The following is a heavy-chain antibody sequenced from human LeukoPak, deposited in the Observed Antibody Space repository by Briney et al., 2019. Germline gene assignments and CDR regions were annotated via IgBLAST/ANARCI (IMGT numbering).Heavy chain of an antibody. Sequence: SETLSLTCAVYGGSFSGYYWSWIRQPPGKGLEWIGEINHSGSTNYNPSLKSRVTISVDTSKNQFSLKLSSVTAADTAAYYCAREGTYSSGWYPAGWFDPWGQGTLVTVSS. CDR3: AREGTYSSGWYPAGWFDP. CDR2: INHSGST. CDR1: GGSFSGYY. J-gene: IGHJ5*02. D-gene: IGHD6-19*01. V-gene: IGHV4-34*01.